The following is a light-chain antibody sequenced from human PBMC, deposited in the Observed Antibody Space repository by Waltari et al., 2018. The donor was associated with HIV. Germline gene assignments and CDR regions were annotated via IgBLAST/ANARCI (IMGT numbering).Light chain of an antibody. CDR3: YSTDSSDSHRGV. J-gene: IGLJ1*01. CDR1: PLTRGS. Sequence: SFELTQPPSVSVSPGQTATIACSGNPLTRGSPYWYRQKSGQAPDLVLYEDTKRPSVIPERFRGSRSGTTATLTISGAQVEDEGDYFCYSTDSSDSHRGVFGTGTAVYVL. CDR2: EDT. V-gene: IGLV3-10*01.